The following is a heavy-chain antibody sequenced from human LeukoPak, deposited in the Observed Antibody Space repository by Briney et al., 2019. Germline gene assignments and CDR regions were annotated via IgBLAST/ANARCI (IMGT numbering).Heavy chain of an antibody. V-gene: IGHV3-23*01. D-gene: IGHD3-3*01. J-gene: IGHJ4*02. CDR1: GFTFSSYS. CDR2: ISGSGGST. Sequence: GGSLRLSCAASGFTFSSYSMNWVRQAPGKGLEWVSAISGSGGSTYYADSVKGRFTISRDNSKNTLYLQMNSLRAEDTAVYYCAKSMESRRYYFDYWGQGTLVTVSS. CDR3: AKSMESRRYYFDY.